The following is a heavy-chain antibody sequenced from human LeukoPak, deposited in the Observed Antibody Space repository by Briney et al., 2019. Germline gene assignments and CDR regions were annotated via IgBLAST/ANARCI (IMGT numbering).Heavy chain of an antibody. J-gene: IGHJ4*02. CDR1: GFTFSSYS. D-gene: IGHD2-15*01. Sequence: GGSLRLSCAASGFTFSSYSMNWVRQAPGKGLEWVSSIGSSSSYIYYADSVKGRFTISRDNAKNPLYLQMNSLRADDTAVYYCARVGPGRYCSGGSCYSDYWGQGTLVTVSS. CDR2: IGSSSSYI. V-gene: IGHV3-21*04. CDR3: ARVGPGRYCSGGSCYSDY.